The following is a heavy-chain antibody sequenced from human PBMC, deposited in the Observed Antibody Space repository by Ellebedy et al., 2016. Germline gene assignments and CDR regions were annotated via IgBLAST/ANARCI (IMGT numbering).Heavy chain of an antibody. V-gene: IGHV4-59*01. CDR2: IYYTGPT. CDR1: GGSISRYY. Sequence: SETLSLTCIVSGGSISRYYRSWILQPPGRGLEWIGHIYYTGPTNYNPSLQSRVTISLDTSKNQFSLRLTSVTTADTAVYYCARIGGVSFGERPTDYWGQGTLVTVSS. J-gene: IGHJ4*02. D-gene: IGHD3-10*01. CDR3: ARIGGVSFGERPTDY.